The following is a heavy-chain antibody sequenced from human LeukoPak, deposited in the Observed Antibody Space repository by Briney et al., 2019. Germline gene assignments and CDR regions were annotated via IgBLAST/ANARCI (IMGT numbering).Heavy chain of an antibody. CDR2: INHSGST. CDR3: ATRSRYSGYDYAYFDY. J-gene: IGHJ4*02. V-gene: IGHV4-34*01. Sequence: SETLSLTCAVYGGSFSGYYWSWIRQPPGKGLEWIGEINHSGSTNYNPSLKSRVTISVDTSKNQFSLKLSSVTAVDTAVYYCATRSRYSGYDYAYFDYWGQGTLVTVSS. D-gene: IGHD5-12*01. CDR1: GGSFSGYY.